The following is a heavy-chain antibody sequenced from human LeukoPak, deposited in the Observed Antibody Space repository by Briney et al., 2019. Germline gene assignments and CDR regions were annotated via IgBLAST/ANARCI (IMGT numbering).Heavy chain of an antibody. D-gene: IGHD6-13*01. Sequence: SETLSLTCTVSGGSISTYYWSWIRQPPGKGLEWIGYIYYTGSTSYNPSLKSRVTMSLDASKNQFPLELNSVTPADTAVYYCARTTEAHSWQTRYYSYYMDVWGKGTTVTVSS. CDR1: GGSISTYY. CDR3: ARTTEAHSWQTRYYSYYMDV. J-gene: IGHJ6*03. V-gene: IGHV4-59*01. CDR2: IYYTGST.